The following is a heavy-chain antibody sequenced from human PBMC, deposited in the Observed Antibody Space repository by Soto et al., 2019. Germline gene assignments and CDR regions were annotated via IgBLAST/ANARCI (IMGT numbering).Heavy chain of an antibody. CDR2: ISAYNGNT. CDR1: GYTFTSYG. D-gene: IGHD2-2*01. V-gene: IGHV1-18*04. Sequence: ASVKVSCKASGYTFTSYGISWVRQAPGQGLEWMGWISAYNGNTNYAQKLQGRVTMTTDTSTSTAYMELRSLRSDDTAVYYCARGCSSTSCYADYGMDVWGQGNTVTVS. CDR3: ARGCSSTSCYADYGMDV. J-gene: IGHJ6*02.